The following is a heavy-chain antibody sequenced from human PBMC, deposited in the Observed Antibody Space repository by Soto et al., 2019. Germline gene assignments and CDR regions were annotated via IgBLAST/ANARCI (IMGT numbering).Heavy chain of an antibody. CDR2: INAGNGNT. J-gene: IGHJ3*02. V-gene: IGHV1-3*01. CDR3: AYLIAVADAIDI. D-gene: IGHD6-19*01. Sequence: ASVKVSCKASGYTFTSYAMHWVRQAPGQRLEWMGWINAGNGNTKYSQKFQGRVTITRDTSASTAYMELSSLRSGDTAVYYCAYLIAVADAIDIWGQGTMVTVSS. CDR1: GYTFTSYA.